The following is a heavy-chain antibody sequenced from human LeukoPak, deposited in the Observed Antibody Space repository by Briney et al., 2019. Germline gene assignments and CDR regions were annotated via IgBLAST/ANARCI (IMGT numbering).Heavy chain of an antibody. Sequence: PSETLSLTCTVSGGSIRSYYWSWIRQPPGKGLEWIGYIYYSGSTNYNPSLKSRVTISVDTSKNQFSLKLSSVTAADTAVYYCARGQWEPDNWGQGTLVTVSS. CDR2: IYYSGST. CDR1: GGSIRSYY. V-gene: IGHV4-59*08. CDR3: ARGQWEPDN. D-gene: IGHD1-26*01. J-gene: IGHJ4*02.